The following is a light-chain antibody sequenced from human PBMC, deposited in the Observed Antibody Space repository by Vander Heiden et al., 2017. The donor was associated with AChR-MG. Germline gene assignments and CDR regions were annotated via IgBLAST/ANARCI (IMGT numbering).Light chain of an antibody. V-gene: IGLV1-47*01. CDR1: GSNIGANF. J-gene: IGLJ3*02. CDR2: KNN. CDR3: AAWDDDFWL. Sequence: QSVLTQPPSASGTPGQTVTISCSGSGSNIGANFVHWYQQFPGRAPKLLIHKNNQRPSGVPDRFSGFKSGTSASLAISGLRSEDEAVYYCAAWDDDFWLFGGGTKLTVL.